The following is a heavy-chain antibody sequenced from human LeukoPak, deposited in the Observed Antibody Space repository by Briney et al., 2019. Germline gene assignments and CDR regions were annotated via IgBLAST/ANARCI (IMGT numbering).Heavy chain of an antibody. V-gene: IGHV4-59*01. CDR1: GGSISSYY. D-gene: IGHD1-26*01. J-gene: IGHJ4*02. CDR2: VYYSGST. CDR3: ARGDSGSFSQFDC. Sequence: PSETLSLTCTVSGGSISSYYWSWIRQPPGKGPEWIGYVYYSGSTNYNPSLKSRVTISVDTSKNQFSLKLTSVTAADTAVYYCARGDSGSFSQFDCWGQGTLVTVSS.